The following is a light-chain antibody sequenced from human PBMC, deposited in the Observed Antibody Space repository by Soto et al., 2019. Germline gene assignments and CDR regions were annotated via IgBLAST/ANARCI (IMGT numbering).Light chain of an antibody. CDR1: SSDVGGYNY. CDR3: SSYTSSSTYV. Sequence: QSVLTQPASVSGSPGQSITISCTGTSSDVGGYNYVSWYQQHPGKAPKLMIYEVSSRPSGVSSRFSGSKSGNTASLTISGLQAEDEADYYCSSYTSSSTYVFGTGTKSPS. CDR2: EVS. J-gene: IGLJ1*01. V-gene: IGLV2-14*01.